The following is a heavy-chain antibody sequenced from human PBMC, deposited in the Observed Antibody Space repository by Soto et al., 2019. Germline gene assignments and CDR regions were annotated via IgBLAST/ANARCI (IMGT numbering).Heavy chain of an antibody. D-gene: IGHD6-19*01. Sequence: SETLSLTCTVSGDSVSSGSYYWSWIRQAPGKGLEWIGYIQSSGNTNYNPSLKSRVTMSLDTPKNQFSLNLRSVTAADTAVYYCERTNSRGQWAPWYWGQGTLVTVSS. J-gene: IGHJ4*02. CDR2: IQSSGNT. CDR1: GDSVSSGSYY. V-gene: IGHV4-61*01. CDR3: ERTNSRGQWAPWY.